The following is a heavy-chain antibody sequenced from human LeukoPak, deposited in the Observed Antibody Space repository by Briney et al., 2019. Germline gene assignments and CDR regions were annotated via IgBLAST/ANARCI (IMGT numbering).Heavy chain of an antibody. CDR3: AREGATDWYFHL. D-gene: IGHD5-12*01. J-gene: IGHJ2*01. V-gene: IGHV3-74*01. CDR2: INSDGSST. Sequence: GGSLRLSCAASGFTFSSYWMHWVRQAPGKGLVWVSRINSDGSSTSYADSVKGRFTISRDNAKNTLYLQMSSLRAEDTAVYYCAREGATDWYFHLWGRGTLVTVSS. CDR1: GFTFSSYW.